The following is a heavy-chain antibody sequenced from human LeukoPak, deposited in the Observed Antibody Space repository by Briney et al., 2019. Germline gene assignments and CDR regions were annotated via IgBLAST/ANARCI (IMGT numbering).Heavy chain of an antibody. CDR2: IIPIFGTA. CDR1: GGTFSSYA. Sequence: GASVKVSCKASGGTFSSYAISWVRQAPGQGLEWMGGIIPIFGTANYAQKFQGRVTITADKSTSTAYMELSSLRSEDTAVYYCARGTYYDILTGAIYYYYMDVWGKGTTVTVSS. CDR3: ARGTYYDILTGAIYYYYMDV. V-gene: IGHV1-69*06. J-gene: IGHJ6*03. D-gene: IGHD3-9*01.